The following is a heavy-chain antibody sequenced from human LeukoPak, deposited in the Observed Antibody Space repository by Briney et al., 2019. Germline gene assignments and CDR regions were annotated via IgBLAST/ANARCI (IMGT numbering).Heavy chain of an antibody. Sequence: PSETLSLTCAVYGGSFSGYYWGWIRQPPGKGLEWIGEINHSGSTNYNPSLKSRVTISVDTSKNQFSLKLSSVTAADTAVYYCARGGYCSGGSCYSDAFDIWGQGTMVTVSS. CDR3: ARGGYCSGGSCYSDAFDI. CDR1: GGSFSGYY. V-gene: IGHV4-34*01. J-gene: IGHJ3*02. D-gene: IGHD2-15*01. CDR2: INHSGST.